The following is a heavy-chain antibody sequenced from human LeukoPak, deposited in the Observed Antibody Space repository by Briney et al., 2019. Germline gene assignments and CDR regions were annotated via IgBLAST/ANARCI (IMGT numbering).Heavy chain of an antibody. Sequence: SETLSLTCTVPGGSIISSSYYSGWIRQPPGKGLEWIGSIYYSGSTYYNPSLKSRVTISVDTSKKQISLKVSSVTAADTAVYYCARQSGIAVTGTGFDYWGQGTLVTVSS. J-gene: IGHJ4*02. CDR3: ARQSGIAVTGTGFDY. D-gene: IGHD6-19*01. CDR2: IYYSGST. CDR1: GGSIISSSYY. V-gene: IGHV4-39*01.